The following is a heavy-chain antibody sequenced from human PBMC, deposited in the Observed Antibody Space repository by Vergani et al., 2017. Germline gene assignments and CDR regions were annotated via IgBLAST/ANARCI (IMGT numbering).Heavy chain of an antibody. J-gene: IGHJ5*02. CDR3: AKSTSRRVAGTISWFDP. V-gene: IGHV3-9*01. CDR1: GFTFDDFA. CDR2: ISWNSGSI. D-gene: IGHD6-19*01. Sequence: EVQLVESGGGLVQPGRSLRLSCAASGFTFDDFAMHWVRQAPGKGLEWVSGISWNSGSIGYADSVKGRFTISRDNAKNSLYLQMNSLRAEDTALYYCAKSTSRRVAGTISWFDPWGQGTLVTVSS.